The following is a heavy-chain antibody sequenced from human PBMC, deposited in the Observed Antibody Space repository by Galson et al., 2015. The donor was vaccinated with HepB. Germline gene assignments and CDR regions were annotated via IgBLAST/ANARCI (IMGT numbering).Heavy chain of an antibody. CDR2: IKSKIDGGTT. CDR3: TTEFYGSKRPFYSYGMDV. J-gene: IGHJ6*02. V-gene: IGHV3-15*01. CDR1: GFTFSNVW. D-gene: IGHD3-10*01. Sequence: SLRLSCAASGFTFSNVWVNWVRQTPGKGLEWVGHIKSKIDGGTTDYAAPVKGRFTISRDDSMNTLYLQMNSLKTEDTATYYCTTEFYGSKRPFYSYGMDVWGLGTTVTVSS.